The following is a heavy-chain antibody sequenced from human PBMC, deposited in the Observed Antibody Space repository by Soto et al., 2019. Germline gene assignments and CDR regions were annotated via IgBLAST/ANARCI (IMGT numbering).Heavy chain of an antibody. J-gene: IGHJ6*02. D-gene: IGHD2-2*01. Sequence: SVKVSCKASGGTFSSYAISWVRQAPGQGLEWMGGITPIFGTVNYAQKFQGRVTITADESTSTAYMELSSLRSEDTAVYYCARHDCISSSCYYYYYYGMDVWGQGTTVTVSS. CDR1: GGTFSSYA. CDR3: ARHDCISSSCYYYYYYGMDV. CDR2: ITPIFGTV. V-gene: IGHV1-69*13.